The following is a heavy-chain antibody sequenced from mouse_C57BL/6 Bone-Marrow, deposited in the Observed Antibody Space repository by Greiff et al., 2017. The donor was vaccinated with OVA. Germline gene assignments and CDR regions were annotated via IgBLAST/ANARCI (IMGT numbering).Heavy chain of an antibody. Sequence: EVHLVESGGGLVQPGGSLKLSCAASGFTFSDYYMYWVRQTPEKRLEWVAYISTGGGSTYYPDTVKGRFTISRDNAKNTLYLQMSRLKAADTAMYYSFTTVVYFDYWGQGTTLTVSS. D-gene: IGHD1-1*01. CDR1: GFTFSDYY. V-gene: IGHV5-12*01. J-gene: IGHJ2*01. CDR3: FTTVVYFDY. CDR2: ISTGGGST.